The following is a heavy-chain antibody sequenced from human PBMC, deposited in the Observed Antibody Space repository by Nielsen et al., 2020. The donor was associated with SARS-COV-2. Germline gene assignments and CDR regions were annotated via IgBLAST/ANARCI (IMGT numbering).Heavy chain of an antibody. J-gene: IGHJ4*02. CDR3: ASSSGWYAMVDF. CDR2: IYYSGST. Sequence: SETLSLTCTVSGGSISSYYWSWIRQPPGKGLEWIGYIYYSGSTNYNPSLKSRVTISVDTSKNQFSLKLTSVTAADTAVYYCASSSGWYAMVDFWGLGTLVTVSS. V-gene: IGHV4-59*01. CDR1: GGSISSYY. D-gene: IGHD6-19*01.